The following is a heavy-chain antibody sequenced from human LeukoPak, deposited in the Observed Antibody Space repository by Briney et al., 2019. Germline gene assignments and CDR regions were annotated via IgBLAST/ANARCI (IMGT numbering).Heavy chain of an antibody. D-gene: IGHD1-26*01. V-gene: IGHV4-59*01. CDR1: GGSISSYY. J-gene: IGHJ4*02. Sequence: PSETLSLTCTVSGGSISSYYWSWIRQPPGKGLEWIGYIYYSGSTNYNPSLKSRVTISVDTSKNQFSLKLSSVTAADTAVYYCARVARGRIVGATYAVLDYWGQGTLVTVSS. CDR2: IYYSGST. CDR3: ARVARGRIVGATYAVLDY.